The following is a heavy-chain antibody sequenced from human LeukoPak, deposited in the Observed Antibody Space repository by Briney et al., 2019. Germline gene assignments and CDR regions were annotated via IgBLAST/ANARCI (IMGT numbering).Heavy chain of an antibody. J-gene: IGHJ4*02. V-gene: IGHV4-59*08. CDR2: IYCSGNT. D-gene: IGHD1-7*01. Sequence: SETLSLTCTVSGVSISTYYWSWIRQPPGKGLEWMGCIYCSGNTNNSPSLKSRVTISVDTSKNQFSLSLTSVTAADTAVYYCVRHRTGTTADYWGRGTLVTVSS. CDR1: GVSISTYY. CDR3: VRHRTGTTADY.